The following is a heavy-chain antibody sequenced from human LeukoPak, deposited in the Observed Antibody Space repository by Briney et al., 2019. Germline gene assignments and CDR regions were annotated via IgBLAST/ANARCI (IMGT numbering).Heavy chain of an antibody. D-gene: IGHD3-9*01. CDR1: GFTFNNYA. Sequence: GGSLRLSCAASGFTFNNYAMSWVRQAPGRGLEWVSAIVGSGGSTYYADSVKGRFTISRDNAKNSLYLQMNSLRAEDTAVYYCARDIVLRYFDWLSSYYYYYYGMDVWGKGTTVTVSS. J-gene: IGHJ6*04. V-gene: IGHV3-23*01. CDR3: ARDIVLRYFDWLSSYYYYYYGMDV. CDR2: IVGSGGST.